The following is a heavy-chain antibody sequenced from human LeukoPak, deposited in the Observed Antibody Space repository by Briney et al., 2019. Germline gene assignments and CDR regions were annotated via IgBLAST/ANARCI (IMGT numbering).Heavy chain of an antibody. D-gene: IGHD6-19*01. CDR1: GYTFTSYG. V-gene: IGHV1-18*01. CDR2: ISAYNGNT. CDR3: ARYYIAVAGREGFDY. J-gene: IGHJ4*02. Sequence: ASVTVSCKASGYTFTSYGISWVRQAPGQGLEWMGWISAYNGNTNYAQKLQGRVTMTTDTSTSTAYMELRSLRSDDTAVYYCARYYIAVAGREGFDYWGQGTLVTVSS.